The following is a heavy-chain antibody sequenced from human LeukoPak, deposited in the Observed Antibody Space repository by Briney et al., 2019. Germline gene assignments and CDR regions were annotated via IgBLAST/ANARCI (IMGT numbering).Heavy chain of an antibody. J-gene: IGHJ4*02. V-gene: IGHV4-59*02. Sequence: SETLSLTCTVSGGSVSSDYWNWNRQPPGKGLEWIGYIYYSGSTNYNPSLRRRVTISVDTSKNQFSLKLSSVTAADTAAYYCASGWASGSYHNYWVQGSLVTVSS. CDR2: IYYSGST. CDR1: GGSVSSDY. D-gene: IGHD1-26*01. CDR3: ASGWASGSYHNY.